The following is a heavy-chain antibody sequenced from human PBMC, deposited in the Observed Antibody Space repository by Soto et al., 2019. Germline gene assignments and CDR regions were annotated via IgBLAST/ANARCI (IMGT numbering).Heavy chain of an antibody. Sequence: EVQLVESGGGLVQPGGSLRLSCAASGFTFNSYWMTWVRQAPGKGLEWVANIKPDGSEKYYVDSVKGRFTISRDNAKNSLYLQMMSLRADDTAVYYFTTVTTSSVFDYWGQGALITVSS. V-gene: IGHV3-7*05. J-gene: IGHJ4*02. CDR2: IKPDGSEK. CDR1: GFTFNSYW. D-gene: IGHD4-17*01. CDR3: TTVTTSSVFDY.